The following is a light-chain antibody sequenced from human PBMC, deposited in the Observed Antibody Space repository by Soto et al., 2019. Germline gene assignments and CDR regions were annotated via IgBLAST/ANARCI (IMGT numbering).Light chain of an antibody. CDR3: QQYDGYWT. Sequence: DIQMTQSPSTLSASVGDRVTITCRASQSINNLLAWYQQKPGIAPKVLIYKASSLESGAPSRFSGSGSGTEFTLTISSLQPDDFATYCCQQYDGYWTFGQGTKVEI. V-gene: IGKV1-5*03. J-gene: IGKJ1*01. CDR1: QSINNL. CDR2: KAS.